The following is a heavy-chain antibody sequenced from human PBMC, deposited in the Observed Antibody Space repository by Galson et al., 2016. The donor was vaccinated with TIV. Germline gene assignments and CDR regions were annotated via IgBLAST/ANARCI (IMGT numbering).Heavy chain of an antibody. CDR2: IRYDGINK. D-gene: IGHD3-10*01. J-gene: IGHJ5*02. V-gene: IGHV3-33*01. CDR3: ARGGQVQRFDP. CDR1: GFTFSTYG. Sequence: SLRLSCAASGFTFSTYGIHWVRQAPGKGLEWMAVIRYDGINKYYADSVRGRFTISRDNSKNTVYLQMNNLRAEDTAVYYCARGGQVQRFDPWGQGTLVTVSS.